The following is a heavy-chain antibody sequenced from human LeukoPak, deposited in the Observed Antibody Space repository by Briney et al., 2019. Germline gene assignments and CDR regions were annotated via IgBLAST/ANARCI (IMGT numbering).Heavy chain of an antibody. Sequence: PSETLSLTCAVYGGSFSGYYWGWIRQAPGKGLEWIGSIYHSGSTHYNPSLKSRVTISVDTSKNQFSLNLSSVTAADTAVYYCARVGVGGPYYYMDVWGKGTTVTVSS. D-gene: IGHD1-26*01. J-gene: IGHJ6*03. V-gene: IGHV4-34*01. CDR2: IYHSGST. CDR3: ARVGVGGPYYYMDV. CDR1: GGSFSGYY.